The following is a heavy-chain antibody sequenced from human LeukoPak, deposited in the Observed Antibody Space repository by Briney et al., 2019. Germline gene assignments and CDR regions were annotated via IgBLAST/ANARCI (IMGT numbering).Heavy chain of an antibody. CDR3: ARQGQDSSGYHYKGDAFDI. Sequence: GESLKISCQASGYSFTSYWIAWVRQMPGKGLECMGIIYPGDSDTRYMPSFQGQVTISADKSITTAYVQWSSLKASDTAMYYCARQGQDSSGYHYKGDAFDIWGLGTMVTVSS. CDR1: GYSFTSYW. D-gene: IGHD3-22*01. CDR2: IYPGDSDT. V-gene: IGHV5-51*01. J-gene: IGHJ3*02.